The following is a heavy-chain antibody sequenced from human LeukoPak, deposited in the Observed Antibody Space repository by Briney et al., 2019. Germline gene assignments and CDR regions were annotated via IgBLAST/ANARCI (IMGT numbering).Heavy chain of an antibody. Sequence: PGGSLRLSCAASGFTFTSYSMNWVRQAPGKGLEWVSTISGGGGSTYYADSVKGRFTISRDNSKNTLYLQMNSLRAEDTAVYYCAKGLPPSSGLFDYWGQGTLVTVSS. J-gene: IGHJ4*02. CDR1: GFTFTSYS. CDR2: ISGGGGST. V-gene: IGHV3-23*01. D-gene: IGHD1-26*01. CDR3: AKGLPPSSGLFDY.